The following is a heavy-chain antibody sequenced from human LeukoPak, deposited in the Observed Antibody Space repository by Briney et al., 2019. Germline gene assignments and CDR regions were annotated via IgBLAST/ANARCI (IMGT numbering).Heavy chain of an antibody. CDR2: ISHDGINK. CDR3: ARTTSKRLPFDY. CDR1: GFTFSSYA. J-gene: IGHJ4*02. D-gene: IGHD1-1*01. Sequence: PGGSLRLSCAASGFTFSSYAMHCVRQAPGKGLDWVAVISHDGINKYYAESVKGRFTISRDNSKNTLYLQMNSMRAEDTAVYYCARTTSKRLPFDYWGQGTLVTVSS. V-gene: IGHV3-30*01.